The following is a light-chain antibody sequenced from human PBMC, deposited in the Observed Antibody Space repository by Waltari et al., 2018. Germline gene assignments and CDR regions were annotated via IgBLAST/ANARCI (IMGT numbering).Light chain of an antibody. CDR3: QVWDPNSDHLVV. J-gene: IGLJ2*01. CDR2: YDS. V-gene: IGLV3-21*04. CDR1: DIGRTN. Sequence: SYVLTQAPSVSVAPGQTATITCGGNDIGRTNVHWYQQKPGQAPIVVIYYDSDRPSGIPGRFSGSNSENTATLTISSVEAGDEADYFCQVWDPNSDHLVVFGGGTKLTVL.